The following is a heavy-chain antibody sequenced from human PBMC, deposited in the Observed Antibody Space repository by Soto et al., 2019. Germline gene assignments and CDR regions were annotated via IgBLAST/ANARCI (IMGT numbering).Heavy chain of an antibody. D-gene: IGHD1-26*01. Sequence: QVQLVESGGGVVQPGRSLRLSCAASGFTFSHYAMHWVRQAAGKGLEWVELMTYDGSNEYYEDYVKGRFTISRDNSKNTLYLQMNSLRAEDTAVYYCAKDGSDNFDYWGQGTLVTVSS. CDR3: AKDGSDNFDY. V-gene: IGHV3-30*18. CDR1: GFTFSHYA. J-gene: IGHJ4*02. CDR2: MTYDGSNE.